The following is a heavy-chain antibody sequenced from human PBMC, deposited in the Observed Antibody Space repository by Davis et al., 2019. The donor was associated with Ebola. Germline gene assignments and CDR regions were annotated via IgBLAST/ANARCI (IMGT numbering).Heavy chain of an antibody. CDR3: AKGGWLEG. CDR1: GFTFSNFG. CDR2: ISYDGSNK. Sequence: PGGSLRLSCAASGFTFSNFGMHWVRQAPGKGLEWVAVISYDGSNKLYGDSVKGRFTISRDNSKSTLYLELNSLRVEDTAVYYCAKGGWLEGWGQGTLVTVSS. J-gene: IGHJ4*02. V-gene: IGHV3-30*18. D-gene: IGHD6-19*01.